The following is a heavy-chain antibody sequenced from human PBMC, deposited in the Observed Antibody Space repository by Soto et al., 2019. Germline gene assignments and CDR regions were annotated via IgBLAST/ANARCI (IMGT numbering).Heavy chain of an antibody. CDR3: AREWSGGRRDGNPDKYYGMDV. CDR1: GGSISSGSFY. D-gene: IGHD2-15*01. CDR2: IYYSGDT. J-gene: IGHJ6*02. Sequence: KTSETLSLTCTVSGGSISSGSFYWTWIRQHPGKGLEFIGYIYYSGDTYYNPSLRSRVIISLDTSKNQCSLRLNSVTAGDTAVYYCAREWSGGRRDGNPDKYYGMDVWGQGTKVTVSS. V-gene: IGHV4-31*03.